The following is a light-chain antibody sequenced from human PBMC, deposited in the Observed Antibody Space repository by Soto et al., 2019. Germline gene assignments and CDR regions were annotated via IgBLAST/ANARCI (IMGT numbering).Light chain of an antibody. Sequence: AIQMTQSPVSLSASVGDRVTITCRASQGIRNDLGWYQQQPGKVPKLLIYAASTLKSGVPSRFSGSGSGTAFTLTISNLQPEDFATYYCIQDYNYPWTFGQGTQVEIK. CDR1: QGIRND. J-gene: IGKJ1*01. CDR2: AAS. CDR3: IQDYNYPWT. V-gene: IGKV1-6*01.